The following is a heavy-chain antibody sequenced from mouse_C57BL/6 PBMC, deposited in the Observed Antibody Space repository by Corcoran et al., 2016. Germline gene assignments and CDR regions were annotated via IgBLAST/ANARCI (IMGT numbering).Heavy chain of an antibody. CDR1: GFSLSTSGMG. CDR3: ARRAPTGDCYFDV. D-gene: IGHD4-1*02. Sequence: QVTLKESGPGILQSSQTLSLTCSFSGFSLSTSGMGVSWIRQPSGKGLEWLAHIYWDDDKRYNPSLKSRLTISKDTSRNQVFLKITRVDTADTATYYCARRAPTGDCYFDVWGTGTTVTVSS. V-gene: IGHV8-12*01. J-gene: IGHJ1*03. CDR2: IYWDDDK.